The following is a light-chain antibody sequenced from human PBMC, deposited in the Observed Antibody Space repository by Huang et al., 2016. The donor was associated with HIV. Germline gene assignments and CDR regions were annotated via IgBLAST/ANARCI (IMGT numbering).Light chain of an antibody. CDR1: QSVSTDY. CDR2: GAS. Sequence: EIVLTQSPGTLSLSPGERVTLSCRASQSVSTDYLAWDQQRPGQAPRLLIYGASSRATGSPERFSGSGSGTEFTLTISGLEPEDFAVYYCQQYGGSLYTFGQGTKLEIK. J-gene: IGKJ2*01. V-gene: IGKV3-20*01. CDR3: QQYGGSLYT.